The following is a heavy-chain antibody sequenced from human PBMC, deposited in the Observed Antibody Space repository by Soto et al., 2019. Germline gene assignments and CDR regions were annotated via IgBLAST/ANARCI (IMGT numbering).Heavy chain of an antibody. V-gene: IGHV3-64*01. CDR3: ARFGFTYYYDY. CDR2: ISSNGGST. D-gene: IGHD3-10*01. CDR1: GFTFGSHA. J-gene: IGHJ4*02. Sequence: PGGSLRLSCAASGFTFGSHAMHWVRQAPGKGLEYVSAISSNGGSTYYANSVKGRFTISRDNSKNTLYLQMGSLRAEDMAVYYCARFGFTYYYDYWGQGT.